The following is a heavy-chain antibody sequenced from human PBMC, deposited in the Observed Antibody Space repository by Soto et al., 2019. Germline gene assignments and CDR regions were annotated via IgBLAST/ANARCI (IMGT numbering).Heavy chain of an antibody. D-gene: IGHD3-22*01. V-gene: IGHV3-13*04. CDR1: GFTFSSYD. CDR3: ARAIGPTLFDY. J-gene: IGHJ4*02. Sequence: GGSLRLSCSASGFTFSSYDMHWVRQGTGKGLEWVSAIGTTGDTHYAGSVKGRFTISRENAKNSLYLQMNSLRAGDTAIYFCARAIGPTLFDYWGQGTLVTVSS. CDR2: IGTTGDT.